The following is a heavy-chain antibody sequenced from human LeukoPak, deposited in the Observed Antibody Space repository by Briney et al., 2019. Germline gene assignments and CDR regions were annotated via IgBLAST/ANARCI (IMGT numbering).Heavy chain of an antibody. CDR1: GGSISSSSYY. CDR2: IYYSGST. CDR3: ASDQLLLYALDY. D-gene: IGHD2-2*01. Sequence: SETQSLTCTVSGGSISSSSYYWGWIRQPPGKGLEWIGSIYYSGSTYYNPSLKSRVTISVDTSKNQFSLKLSSVTAADTAVYYCASDQLLLYALDYWGQGTLVTVSS. J-gene: IGHJ4*02. V-gene: IGHV4-39*01.